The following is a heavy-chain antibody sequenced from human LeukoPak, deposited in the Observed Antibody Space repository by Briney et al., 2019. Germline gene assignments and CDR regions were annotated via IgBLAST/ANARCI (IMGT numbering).Heavy chain of an antibody. CDR1: GFTFSSYA. V-gene: IGHV3-23*01. J-gene: IGHJ4*02. CDR3: AKTVGAIDFDY. D-gene: IGHD1-26*01. CDR2: ISGSGGST. Sequence: GGSLRLSCAASGFTFSSYAMGWVRQAPGKGLEWVSVISGSGGSTYYADSVKGRFTISRDNSQNTLYLQMNSLRAEDSAVYYCAKTVGAIDFDYWGQGTLVTVSS.